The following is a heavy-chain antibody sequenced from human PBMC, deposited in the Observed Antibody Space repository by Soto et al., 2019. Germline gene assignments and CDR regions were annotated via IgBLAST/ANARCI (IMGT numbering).Heavy chain of an antibody. CDR2: IYYSGST. CDR1: GGSISSSSYY. V-gene: IGHV4-39*01. D-gene: IGHD1-7*01. Sequence: KTSETLSLTCTVSGGSISSSSYYWGWIRQPPGKGLEWIGSIYYSGSTYYNPSLKSRVTISVDTSKNQFSLKLSSVTAADTAVYYCARHKRSGTTGDNWFDPWGQGTLVTVSS. J-gene: IGHJ5*02. CDR3: ARHKRSGTTGDNWFDP.